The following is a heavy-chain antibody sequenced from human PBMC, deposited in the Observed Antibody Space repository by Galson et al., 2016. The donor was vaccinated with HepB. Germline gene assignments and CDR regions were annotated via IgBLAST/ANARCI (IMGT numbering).Heavy chain of an antibody. J-gene: IGHJ6*02. CDR2: ISWDSSFI. Sequence: SLRLSCAASGFTFDDYGMHWVRQAPGTGLEWVSGISWDSSFIGSADAVQGRFPISRDNAENSLYLQMNTLRVEDTALYYCAKDITMVRGVRGYYYGMDVWGQGTTVTVSS. D-gene: IGHD3-10*01. CDR1: GFTFDDYG. CDR3: AKDITMVRGVRGYYYGMDV. V-gene: IGHV3-9*01.